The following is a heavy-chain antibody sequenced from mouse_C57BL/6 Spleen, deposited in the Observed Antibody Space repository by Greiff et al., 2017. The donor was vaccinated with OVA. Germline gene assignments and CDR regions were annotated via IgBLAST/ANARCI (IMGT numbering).Heavy chain of an antibody. D-gene: IGHD1-1*01. V-gene: IGHV1-39*01. J-gene: IGHJ1*03. CDR2: INPNYGTT. CDR3: PRSGFITTVVARDWYFDV. Sequence: EVQLQQSGPELVKPGASVKISCKASGYSFTDYNMNWVKQSNGKSLEWIGVINPNYGTTSYNQKFKGKATLTVDQSSSTAYMQLNSLTSEDSAVYYCPRSGFITTVVARDWYFDVWGTGTTVTVSS. CDR1: GYSFTDYN.